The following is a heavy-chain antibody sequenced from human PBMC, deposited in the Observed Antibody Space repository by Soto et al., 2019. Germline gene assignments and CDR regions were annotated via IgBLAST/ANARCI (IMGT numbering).Heavy chain of an antibody. J-gene: IGHJ6*02. Sequence: GGSLRLSCAASEFSFSSYWMHWVRQAPGKGLMWVSRINSDGSGTSYADSVKGRFTISRDNAKNTLYLQMNSLRVEDTAVYYCARGWVNYGSGSYDVWGQGSTVTVCS. CDR3: ARGWVNYGSGSYDV. CDR1: EFSFSSYW. D-gene: IGHD3-10*01. V-gene: IGHV3-74*01. CDR2: INSDGSGT.